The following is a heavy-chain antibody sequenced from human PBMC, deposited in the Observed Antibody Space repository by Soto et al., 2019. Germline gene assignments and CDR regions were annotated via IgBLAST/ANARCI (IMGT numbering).Heavy chain of an antibody. Sequence: SETLSLTCTVPGGSISSSSYYWGWIRQPPGKGLEWIGSIYYSGSTYYNPSLKSRATISVDTSKNQFSLKLSSVTAADTAVYYCARYSSSWFPHGGYYYYYMDVWGKGTTVTVSS. J-gene: IGHJ6*03. CDR3: ARYSSSWFPHGGYYYYYMDV. CDR2: IYYSGST. D-gene: IGHD6-13*01. V-gene: IGHV4-39*01. CDR1: GGSISSSSYY.